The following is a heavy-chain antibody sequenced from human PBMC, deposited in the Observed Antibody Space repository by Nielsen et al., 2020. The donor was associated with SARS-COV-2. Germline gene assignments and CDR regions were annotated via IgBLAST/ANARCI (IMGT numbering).Heavy chain of an antibody. CDR2: INPSGGST. D-gene: IGHD5-24*01. Sequence: ASVKVSCKASGYTFTGYYMHWVRQAPGQGLEWMGIINPSGGSTSYAQKFQGRVTMTRDTSTSTVYMELSSLRSEDTAVYYCAREDQWGRWLRLFDYWGQGTLVTVSS. V-gene: IGHV1-46*01. J-gene: IGHJ4*02. CDR1: GYTFTGYY. CDR3: AREDQWGRWLRLFDY.